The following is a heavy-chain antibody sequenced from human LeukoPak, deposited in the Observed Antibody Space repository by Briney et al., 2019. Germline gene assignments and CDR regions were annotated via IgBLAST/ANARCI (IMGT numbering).Heavy chain of an antibody. CDR3: ARQGGCVTRSCFDFDF. D-gene: IGHD2-15*01. CDR2: ITPSGST. V-gene: IGHV4-34*01. J-gene: IGHJ4*02. Sequence: PSETLSLTCAVYDGSFSSYSWSWIRQPPGKGLEWIGEITPSGSTTYNPSLKSRVTISVDTSKNQFSLKLRSVTAADTAVYYCARQGGCVTRSCFDFDFWGQGTLVTVSS. CDR1: DGSFSSYS.